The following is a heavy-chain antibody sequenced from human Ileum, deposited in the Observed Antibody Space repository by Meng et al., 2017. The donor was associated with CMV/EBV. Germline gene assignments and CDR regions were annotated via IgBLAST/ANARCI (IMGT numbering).Heavy chain of an antibody. CDR2: LYEGGRA. Sequence: GGSLRLSCAASGLAVSDNPMTWVRQVVGQGLQWVSTLYEGGRAHYAPSVEGRFRISKDNSANMVYLQMNSLGVEDTAVYYCAREQRGAWRGYFDCWGQGILVTVSS. CDR1: GLAVSDNP. V-gene: IGHV3-53*01. CDR3: AREQRGAWRGYFDC. J-gene: IGHJ5*01. D-gene: IGHD3-3*01.